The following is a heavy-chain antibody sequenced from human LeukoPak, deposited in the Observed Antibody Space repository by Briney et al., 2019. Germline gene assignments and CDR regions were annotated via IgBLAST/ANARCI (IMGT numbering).Heavy chain of an antibody. D-gene: IGHD3-3*01. CDR1: GGSISSYY. J-gene: IGHJ4*02. Sequence: KPSETLSLTCTVSGGSISSYYWSWIRQPPGKGLEWIGYIYYSGSTNYNPSLKSRVTISVDTSKNQFSLRLSAVTAEDTAVYYCARWSGFAYFDSWGQGTLVTVSS. CDR2: IYYSGST. CDR3: ARWSGFAYFDS. V-gene: IGHV4-59*08.